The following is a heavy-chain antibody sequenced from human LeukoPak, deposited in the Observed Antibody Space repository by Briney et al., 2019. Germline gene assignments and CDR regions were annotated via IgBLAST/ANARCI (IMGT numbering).Heavy chain of an antibody. J-gene: IGHJ5*02. CDR2: ISGSGGST. V-gene: IGHV3-23*01. CDR1: GFTFSSYG. CDR3: AKGGAYYDILTGHYLNWFDP. Sequence: PGGTLRLSCAAPGFTFSSYGLSWVRQAPGKGLEWVSAISGSGGSTYYADSVKGRFTISRDNSKNTLYLQMNSLRAEDTAVYYCAKGGAYYDILTGHYLNWFDPWGQGTLVTVSS. D-gene: IGHD3-9*01.